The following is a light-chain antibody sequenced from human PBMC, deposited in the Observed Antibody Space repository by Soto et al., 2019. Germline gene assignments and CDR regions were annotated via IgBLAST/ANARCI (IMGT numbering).Light chain of an antibody. J-gene: IGKJ4*01. CDR3: QQRRDWPLT. CDR1: QSLNSY. CDR2: DAS. Sequence: EIVLTQSPATLSLSPGERATLSCRASQSLNSYLAWFQQKPGQAPRLLIYDASNRATGIPARFSGSGSGTDFTLTISSLEPADFAVYHCQQRRDWPLTFGGGTKVEIK. V-gene: IGKV3-11*01.